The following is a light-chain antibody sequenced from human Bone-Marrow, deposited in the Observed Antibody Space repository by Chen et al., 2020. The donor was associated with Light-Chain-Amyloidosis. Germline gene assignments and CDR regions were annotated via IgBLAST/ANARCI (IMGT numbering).Light chain of an antibody. Sequence: NFMLTQPHSVSESPGKTVIISCTRSSGSIATNYVQWYQQCPGSSPTTVIYEDDQRPSGVPDRFSGSINRSSNSASLTSSGRKTEDEADYYCQSYQGSSQGVFGGGTKLTVL. CDR2: EDD. V-gene: IGLV6-57*01. J-gene: IGLJ3*02. CDR1: SGSIATNY. CDR3: QSYQGSSQGV.